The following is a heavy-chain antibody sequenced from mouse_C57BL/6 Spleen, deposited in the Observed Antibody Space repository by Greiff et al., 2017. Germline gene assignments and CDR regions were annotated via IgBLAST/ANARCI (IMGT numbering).Heavy chain of an antibody. V-gene: IGHV1-55*01. CDR2: IYPGSGST. D-gene: IGHD1-1*01. CDR1: GYTFTSYW. J-gene: IGHJ4*01. Sequence: VQLQQPGAELVKPGASVKMSCKASGYTFTSYWITWVKQRPGQGLEWIGDIYPGSGSTNYNEKFKSKATLTVDTSSSTAYMQLSSLTSEDSAVYYCARSGYYYGSRGYAMDYWGQGTSVTVSS. CDR3: ARSGYYYGSRGYAMDY.